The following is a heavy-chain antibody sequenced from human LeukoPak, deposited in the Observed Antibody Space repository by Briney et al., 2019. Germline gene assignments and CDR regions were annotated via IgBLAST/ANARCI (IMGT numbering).Heavy chain of an antibody. D-gene: IGHD6-13*01. CDR2: TYYRSKWYN. Sequence: PSQTLSLTCAISGDSVSSNSAAWNWIRQSPSRGLEWLGRTYYRSKWYNDYAVSVKSRITINPDTSKNQFSLQLNSVTPEDTAVYYCARGKGGAAAGTGGINYYGVDVWGQGTTVTVSS. J-gene: IGHJ6*02. CDR3: ARGKGGAAAGTGGINYYGVDV. V-gene: IGHV6-1*01. CDR1: GDSVSSNSAA.